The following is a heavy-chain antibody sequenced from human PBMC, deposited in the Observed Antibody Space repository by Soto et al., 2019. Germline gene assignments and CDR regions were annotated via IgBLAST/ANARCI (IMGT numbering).Heavy chain of an antibody. V-gene: IGHV1-2*02. CDR2: INPNSGGT. J-gene: IGHJ6*02. Sequence: ASVKVSCKASGYTFTGYYMHWVRQAPGQGLEWMGWINPNSGGTNYAQKFQGRVTMTRDTSISTAYMELSRLRSDDTAVYYCARVKAYDSSGYSPDAGMDVWGQGTTVTVSS. D-gene: IGHD3-22*01. CDR1: GYTFTGYY. CDR3: ARVKAYDSSGYSPDAGMDV.